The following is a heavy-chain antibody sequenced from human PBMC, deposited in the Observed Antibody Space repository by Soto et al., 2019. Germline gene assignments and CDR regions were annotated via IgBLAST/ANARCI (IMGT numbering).Heavy chain of an antibody. J-gene: IGHJ6*02. CDR1: GGTFSSYA. CDR3: AGEDRHRYCSGGSCYPPTGYYYGMDV. CDR2: IIPIFGTA. D-gene: IGHD2-15*01. Sequence: SVKVSCKASGGTFSSYAISWVRQAPGQGLEWMGGIIPIFGTANYAQKFQGRVTITADESTSTAYMELSSLRSEDTAVYYCAGEDRHRYCSGGSCYPPTGYYYGMDVWGQGTTVTVSS. V-gene: IGHV1-69*13.